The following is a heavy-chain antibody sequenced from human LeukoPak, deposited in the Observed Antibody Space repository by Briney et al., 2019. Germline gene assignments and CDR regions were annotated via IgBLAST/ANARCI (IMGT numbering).Heavy chain of an antibody. CDR3: ARDKGIVVVPAAVDAFDI. J-gene: IGHJ3*02. CDR1: GYTFTSYA. D-gene: IGHD2-2*01. V-gene: IGHV1-3*01. Sequence: ASVKVSCKASGYTFTSYAMHWVRQAPGQRLEWMGWINAGNGNTKYSQKFQGRVTITRDTSASTAYMELSSLRSEDTAVYYCARDKGIVVVPAAVDAFDIWGQGTMVTVSS. CDR2: INAGNGNT.